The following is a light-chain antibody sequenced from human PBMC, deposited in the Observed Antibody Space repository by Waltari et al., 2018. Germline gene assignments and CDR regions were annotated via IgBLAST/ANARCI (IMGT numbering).Light chain of an antibody. CDR1: QSVISH. CDR3: QRRSNWRPSLT. V-gene: IGKV3-11*01. J-gene: IGKJ4*01. CDR2: DAS. Sequence: EIVLTQSPATLSLSPGESAPLSCSASQSVISHLAWYQQKPGPAPTLLIYDASNRATGIPARVSGSGCGTDFTLTISSLGPEDVAVYYCQRRSNWRPSLTFGGGTKVEIK.